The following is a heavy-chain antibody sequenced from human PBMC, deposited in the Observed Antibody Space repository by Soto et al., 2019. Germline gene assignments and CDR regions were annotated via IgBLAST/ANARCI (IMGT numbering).Heavy chain of an antibody. Sequence: VQLQQWGAGLLKPSETLSLTCAVYGGSFSGYYWSWIRQHPGKGLEWIGEINHSGSTNYNPSLKSSVTKSVVTSKHQFSQKLSSVTAADTAVYYWASHYCSGGSCSFNYGGQGTLVTVSS. J-gene: IGHJ4*02. V-gene: IGHV4-34*01. D-gene: IGHD2-15*01. CDR1: GGSFSGYY. CDR2: INHSGST. CDR3: ASHYCSGGSCSFNY.